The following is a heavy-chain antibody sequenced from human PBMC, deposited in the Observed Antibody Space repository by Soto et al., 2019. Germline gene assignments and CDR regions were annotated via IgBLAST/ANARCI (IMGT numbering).Heavy chain of an antibody. D-gene: IGHD3-3*01. CDR2: MNPNSGNT. J-gene: IGHJ6*02. CDR3: ARAYDFWSGYYYYYYGMDV. Sequence: AAVKVSFKASGYTFTSYDINWLRQATGQGLEWMGWMNPNSGNTGYAQKFQGRVTMTRNTSISTAYMELSSLRSEDTAVYYCARAYDFWSGYYYYYYGMDVWGQGTTVTVSS. V-gene: IGHV1-8*01. CDR1: GYTFTSYD.